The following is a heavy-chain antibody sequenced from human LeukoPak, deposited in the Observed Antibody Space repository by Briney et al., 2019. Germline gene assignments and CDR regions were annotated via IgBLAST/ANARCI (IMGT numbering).Heavy chain of an antibody. D-gene: IGHD3-22*01. Sequence: ASVKVACKASGYTFTGYYMHWVRPAPGQGLEWMGRINPNSGGTNYAQKFQGRVTMTRDTSISTAYMELSRLRSDDTAVYYCARGWNSSGYYWGQGTLVTVSS. CDR1: GYTFTGYY. J-gene: IGHJ4*02. V-gene: IGHV1-2*06. CDR3: ARGWNSSGYY. CDR2: INPNSGGT.